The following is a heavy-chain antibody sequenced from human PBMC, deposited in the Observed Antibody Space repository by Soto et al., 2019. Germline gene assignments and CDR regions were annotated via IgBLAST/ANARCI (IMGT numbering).Heavy chain of an antibody. CDR3: ARDRTIFGHHNWFDP. D-gene: IGHD3-3*01. V-gene: IGHV1-18*01. J-gene: IGHJ5*02. Sequence: ASVKVSCKASGGTFSSYTISWVRQAPGQGLEWMGWIIAYNGNTNYAQKLQGRVTMTTDTSTSTAYMELRSLRSDDTAVYYCARDRTIFGHHNWFDPWGQGTLVTVSS. CDR1: GGTFSSYT. CDR2: IIAYNGNT.